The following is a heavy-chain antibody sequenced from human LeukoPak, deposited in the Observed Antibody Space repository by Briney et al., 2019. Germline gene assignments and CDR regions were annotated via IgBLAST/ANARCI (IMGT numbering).Heavy chain of an antibody. D-gene: IGHD1-1*01. V-gene: IGHV4-38-2*02. J-gene: IGHJ4*02. Sequence: PSETLSLTCRVSGYSLENDYYWGWIWQPPGKGLQFVGTIYRGVTSYYNLSLKSRVTVSLDTSRNQFSLKLTSVTAADTAVYYCVRQRDNDDPSFDYWGQGTLVTVSS. CDR1: GYSLENDYY. CDR2: IYRGVTS. CDR3: VRQRDNDDPSFDY.